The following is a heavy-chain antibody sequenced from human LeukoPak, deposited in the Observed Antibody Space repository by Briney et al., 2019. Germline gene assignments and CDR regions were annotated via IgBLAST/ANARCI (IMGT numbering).Heavy chain of an antibody. J-gene: IGHJ4*02. V-gene: IGHV3-74*01. CDR3: VAIGGGN. CDR1: GFTFSRYW. Sequence: LAGGSQSLFCVASGFTFSRYWKQWVRHAPGKGLVWVSHIKSDGSVTNYAASVKGRFTISRDNAKNTLYLQMNSLRAEDTAMYYGVAIGGGNWGQGTLVTVSS. D-gene: IGHD2-2*02. CDR2: IKSDGSVT.